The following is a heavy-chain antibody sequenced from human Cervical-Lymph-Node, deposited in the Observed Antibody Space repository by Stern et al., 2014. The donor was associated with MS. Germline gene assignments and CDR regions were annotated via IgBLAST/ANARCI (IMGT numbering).Heavy chain of an antibody. Sequence: EVQLVESGPAVKKPGESLKISCQASGYTFTSYWIGWVRQMPGQGMEWSAIIFPGGSDIRYTPSFQGKVTISADKSSSTAYLQWNNLKAWDTAIYYCARQRYFDYWGQGTLVTVSS. CDR2: IFPGGSDI. J-gene: IGHJ4*02. V-gene: IGHV5-51*01. CDR3: ARQRYFDY. CDR1: GYTFTSYW.